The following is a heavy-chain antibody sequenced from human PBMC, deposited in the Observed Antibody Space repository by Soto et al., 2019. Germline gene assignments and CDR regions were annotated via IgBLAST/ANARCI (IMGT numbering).Heavy chain of an antibody. CDR3: VRDSIAASGFGS. Sequence: QVQLVQSGAEVKKPGSSVKVSCKVSGGPFRRYTLSSVRKAPGQGPERMGEIIPLFGTTNYVQGFQGRLRIAADVSTNTAYMELRSLRSEDTVLYYCVRDSIAASGFGSWGQGTLVTVS. J-gene: IGHJ4*02. D-gene: IGHD6-13*01. CDR1: GGPFRRYT. V-gene: IGHV1-69*12. CDR2: IIPLFGTT.